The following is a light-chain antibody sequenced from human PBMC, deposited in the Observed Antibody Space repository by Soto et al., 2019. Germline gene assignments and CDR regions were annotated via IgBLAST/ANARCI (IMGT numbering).Light chain of an antibody. V-gene: IGKV1-5*01. CDR2: AAS. J-gene: IGKJ1*01. Sequence: DIQMPQSPSTLSASVGDRVSINCRASQSISAWLAWYQQKPGKAPKLLIYAASALQSGVPSRFSGSGSGTDFTLTIASLQPEDFATYYCQQYETFSGTFGPGTKVDIK. CDR3: QQYETFSGT. CDR1: QSISAW.